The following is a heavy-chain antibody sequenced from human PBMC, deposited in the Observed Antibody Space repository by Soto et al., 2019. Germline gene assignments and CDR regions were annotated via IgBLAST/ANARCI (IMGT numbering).Heavy chain of an antibody. J-gene: IGHJ6*02. V-gene: IGHV4-4*02. CDR1: GGSISSSNW. CDR3: ARDCSSTSCYTGYYYYGRYV. D-gene: IGHD2-2*02. CDR2: IYHSGST. Sequence: QVQLQESGPGLVKPSGTLSLTCAVSGGSISSSNWWSWVRQPPGKGLEWTGEIYHSGSTNYNPSLKRRVTISVDKSKNQFSLKLSSVTAADTAVYYCARDCSSTSCYTGYYYYGRYVWGQGTTVTVSS.